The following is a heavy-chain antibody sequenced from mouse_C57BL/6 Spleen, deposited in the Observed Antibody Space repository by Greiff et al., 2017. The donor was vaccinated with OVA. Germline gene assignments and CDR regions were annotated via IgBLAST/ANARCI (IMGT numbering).Heavy chain of an antibody. CDR1: GYTFTSYW. CDR2: IDPSDSYT. V-gene: IGHV1-59*01. J-gene: IGHJ3*01. D-gene: IGHD1-1*02. Sequence: VQLQQPGAELVRPGTSVKLSCKASGYTFTSYWMHWVKQRPGQGLEWIGVIDPSDSYTNYNQKFKGKATLTVDTSSSTAYMQLSSLTSEDSAVYYWARGGNPWFADWGQGTLVTVSA. CDR3: ARGGNPWFAD.